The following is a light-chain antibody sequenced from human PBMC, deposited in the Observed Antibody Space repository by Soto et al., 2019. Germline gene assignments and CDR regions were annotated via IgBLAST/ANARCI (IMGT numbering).Light chain of an antibody. Sequence: EMVLMQSPGTLSLSPGERATLSCRASQYMTRTYIAWYQQKPGQAPRLLIYAASNRATGIPDKFSGSGSGADYSLTISRLEPEDSAVYYCHQYDKAPQTFGQGTKVEIK. CDR2: AAS. J-gene: IGKJ2*01. CDR1: QYMTRTY. V-gene: IGKV3-20*01. CDR3: HQYDKAPQT.